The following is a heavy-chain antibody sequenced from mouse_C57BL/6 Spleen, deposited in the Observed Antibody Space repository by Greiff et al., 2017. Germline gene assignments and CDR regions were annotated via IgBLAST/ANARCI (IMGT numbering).Heavy chain of an antibody. J-gene: IGHJ4*01. CDR3: ARSEGLWDGYPYYAMDY. CDR1: GFSLSTSGMG. CDR2: IYWDDDK. Sequence: QVTLKESGPGILQSSQTLSLTCSFSGFSLSTSGMGVSWIRQPSGKGLEWLAHIYWDDDKRYNPSLKSRLTISKDTSRNQVFLKITSVDTADTATYYCARSEGLWDGYPYYAMDYWGQGTSVTVSS. D-gene: IGHD2-3*01. V-gene: IGHV8-12*01.